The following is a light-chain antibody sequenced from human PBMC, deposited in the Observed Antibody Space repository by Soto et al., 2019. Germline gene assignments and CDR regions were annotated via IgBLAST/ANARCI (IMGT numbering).Light chain of an antibody. CDR3: QQYNSWHPIT. V-gene: IGKV3D-15*01. Sequence: TQSPVTLSWYPGERATLSCRASQSVSGYLVWYQQKPGQAPRLLIYDASTRAAGIPDRFSGGGSGTEFTLTISSLKSEDFVVYYCQQYNSWHPITFGHGTRLEIK. CDR2: DAS. J-gene: IGKJ5*01. CDR1: QSVSGY.